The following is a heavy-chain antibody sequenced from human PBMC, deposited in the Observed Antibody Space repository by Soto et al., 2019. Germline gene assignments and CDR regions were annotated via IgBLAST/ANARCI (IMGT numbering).Heavy chain of an antibody. CDR1: GFTFSSYG. Sequence: QVQLVESGGGVVQPGRSLRLSCAASGFTFSSYGMHWVRQAPGKGLEWVAVISYDGSNKYYADSVKGRFTISRDNSKNTLYLQMNSLRAEDTAVDYCAKDSNYYYYGMDVWGQGTTVTVSS. CDR2: ISYDGSNK. CDR3: AKDSNYYYYGMDV. J-gene: IGHJ6*02. V-gene: IGHV3-30*18.